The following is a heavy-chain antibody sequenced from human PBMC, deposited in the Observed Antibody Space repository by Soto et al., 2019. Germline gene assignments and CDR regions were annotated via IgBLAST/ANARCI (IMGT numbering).Heavy chain of an antibody. CDR2: ISGYDGNT. CDR3: ARDELAHGGHSGYFYY. D-gene: IGHD2-21*02. CDR1: GYTFTSYG. V-gene: IGHV1-18*01. Sequence: QVPLVQSGAEVKKPGASVKVSCRASGYTFTSYGISWVRQAPGQGLEWLGWISGYDGNTNHSPKFQGRLTMTTDTPTSTAYMELRSLSSDDTPIYYCARDELAHGGHSGYFYYWGEGTLVTVSS. J-gene: IGHJ4*02.